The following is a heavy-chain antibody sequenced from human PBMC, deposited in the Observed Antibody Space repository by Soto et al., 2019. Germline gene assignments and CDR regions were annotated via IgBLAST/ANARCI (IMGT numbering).Heavy chain of an antibody. CDR3: ARDRSSGYYDIPQYFPH. CDR1: GFTFSSYS. CDR2: ISSSSSYI. V-gene: IGHV3-21*01. J-gene: IGHJ1*01. Sequence: EVQLVESGGGLVKPGGSLRLSCAASGFTFSSYSMNWVRQAPGKGLEWVSSISSSSSYIYYADSVKGRFTISRDNAKNSLYLQMNSLRAEDTAVYYCARDRSSGYYDIPQYFPHWGQGTLVTVSS. D-gene: IGHD3-22*01.